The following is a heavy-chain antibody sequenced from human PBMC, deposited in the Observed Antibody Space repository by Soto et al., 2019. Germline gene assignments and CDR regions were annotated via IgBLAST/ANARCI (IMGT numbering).Heavy chain of an antibody. CDR2: ISAYNGNT. CDR3: ARDVLDYYGSGHTTNGFDY. J-gene: IGHJ4*02. Sequence: QVQLVQSGAEVKKPGASVKVSCKASGYTFTSYGISWVRQAPGQGLEGMGWISAYNGNTNYAQKLQGRVTMTTDTSTSTAYMELRSLRSDDTAVYYCARDVLDYYGSGHTTNGFDYWGQGTLVTVSS. V-gene: IGHV1-18*01. CDR1: GYTFTSYG. D-gene: IGHD3-10*01.